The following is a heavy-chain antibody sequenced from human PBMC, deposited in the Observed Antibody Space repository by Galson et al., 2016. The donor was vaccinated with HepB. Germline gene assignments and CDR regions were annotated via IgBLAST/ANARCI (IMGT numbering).Heavy chain of an antibody. CDR1: GFTFSSYS. Sequence: SLRLSCAASGFTFSSYSMNWVRQAPGKGLEWVSYISSSSSTIYYADSVKGRFTISRDNAKNSLYLQMNSLRAEDTAVYYCASEGAIFGVVTNWFDPWGQGTLVTVSS. D-gene: IGHD3-3*01. J-gene: IGHJ5*02. CDR2: ISSSSSTI. V-gene: IGHV3-48*01. CDR3: ASEGAIFGVVTNWFDP.